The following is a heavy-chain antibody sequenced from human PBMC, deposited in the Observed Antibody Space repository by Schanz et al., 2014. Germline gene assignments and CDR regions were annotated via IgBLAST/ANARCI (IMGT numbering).Heavy chain of an antibody. CDR3: ARGASAGAFDI. CDR2: INPSVGNT. V-gene: IGHV1-46*03. CDR1: GYTFTSYY. Sequence: QVQLVQSGAEVKKPGASVKVSCEASGYTFTSYYIHWFRQAPGQGLEWMGLINPSVGNTNYAQKFRRRVTMTRDTSTSTVYMELSSLRAEDTAVYCCARGASAGAFDIWGQGTMVTVSS. J-gene: IGHJ3*02.